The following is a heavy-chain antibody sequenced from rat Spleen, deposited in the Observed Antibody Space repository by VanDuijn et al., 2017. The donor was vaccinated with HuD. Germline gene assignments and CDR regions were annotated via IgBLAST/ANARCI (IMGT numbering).Heavy chain of an antibody. V-gene: IGHV5-25*01. D-gene: IGHD1-9*01. CDR3: ARRHYGYTDYF. Sequence: EVQLVESGGGLVQPGRSLKLSCAASGFSFSSFAMAWVRQAPKKGLEWVATITSGGSNTYYPDSVKGRFTISRDNAKSTLYLQMNSLRSEDTATYYCARRHYGYTDYF. CDR2: ITSGGSNT. CDR1: GFSFSSFA. J-gene: IGHJ2*01.